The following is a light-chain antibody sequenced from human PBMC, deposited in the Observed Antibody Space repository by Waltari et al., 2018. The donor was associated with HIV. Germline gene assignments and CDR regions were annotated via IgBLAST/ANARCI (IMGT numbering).Light chain of an antibody. CDR1: QSLLHSNGYNY. CDR3: MQALQTPAT. Sequence: DIVMTQSPLSLPVTPGEPAFISCRSSQSLLHSNGYNYLDWYLQKPGQSPQLLIYLGSNRASGVPDRFSGSGSGTDFTLKISRVEAEDVGVYYCMQALQTPATFGQGTKVEIK. J-gene: IGKJ1*01. CDR2: LGS. V-gene: IGKV2-28*01.